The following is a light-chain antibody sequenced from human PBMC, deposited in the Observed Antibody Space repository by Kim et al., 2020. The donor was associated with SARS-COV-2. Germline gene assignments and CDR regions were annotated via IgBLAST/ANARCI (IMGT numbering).Light chain of an antibody. CDR3: LLYYGGAQV. CDR2: STS. CDR1: AGAVTSGYY. J-gene: IGLJ2*01. Sequence: GGTVTLTCASSAGAVTSGYYPNWFQQKPGQAPRALIYSTSNNHSWTPARFSGSLLGGKAALTLSGVQPEDEAEYYCLLYYGGAQVFGGGTQLTVL. V-gene: IGLV7-43*01.